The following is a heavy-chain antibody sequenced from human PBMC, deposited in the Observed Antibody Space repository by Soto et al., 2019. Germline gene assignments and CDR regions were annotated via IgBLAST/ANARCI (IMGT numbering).Heavy chain of an antibody. J-gene: IGHJ4*02. CDR1: GYIFTSYV. D-gene: IGHD6-13*01. Sequence: ASVKVSCKASGYIFTSYVMHWVRQAPGQRLEWMGWINAGNGNTKYSQKFQGRVTITRDTSASTAYMELSSLRSEDTAVYYCARDAPLIATAGIYDYLGQGTLVTVSS. CDR2: INAGNGNT. V-gene: IGHV1-3*01. CDR3: ARDAPLIATAGIYDY.